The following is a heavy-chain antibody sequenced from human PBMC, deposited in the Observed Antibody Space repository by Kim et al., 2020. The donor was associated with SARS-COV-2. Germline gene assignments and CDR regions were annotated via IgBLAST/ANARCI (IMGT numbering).Heavy chain of an antibody. V-gene: IGHV4-39*07. CDR3: ASVRRFADYVDY. CDR2: ILYNGDT. D-gene: IGHD3-10*01. J-gene: IGHJ4*02. Sequence: SETLSLTCTVSGGSVNSFNYYWGWVRQPPGKGLEWIGRILYNGDTHYMPSLENRVPMSIDTSKNQFSLHMTSVIDADTAVYYCASVRRFADYVDYWGQGTLVTVSS. CDR1: GGSVNSFNYY.